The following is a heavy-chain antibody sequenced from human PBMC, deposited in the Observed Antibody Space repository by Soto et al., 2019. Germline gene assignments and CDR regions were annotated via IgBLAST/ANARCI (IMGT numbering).Heavy chain of an antibody. CDR1: GGSINSSY. CDR2: IHYSGST. J-gene: IGHJ5*02. Sequence: SETLSLTCTVSGGSINSSYWSWIRQPPGKGLEYIGYIHYSGSTNYNPSLKGRVTISVDTSKNQFSLKLSSVTAADTAVYYCARSARYCSGGSCLRFDPWGQGTRVTV. V-gene: IGHV4-59*01. CDR3: ARSARYCSGGSCLRFDP. D-gene: IGHD2-15*01.